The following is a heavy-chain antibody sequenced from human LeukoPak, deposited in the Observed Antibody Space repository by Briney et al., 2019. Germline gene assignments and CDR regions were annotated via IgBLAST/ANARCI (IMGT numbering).Heavy chain of an antibody. V-gene: IGHV3-7*03. Sequence: PGGSLRLSCAASGFTFSSYWMSWVRQAPGKGLEWVANINQDGSEKYYVDSVKGRFTISRDNSKNTLYLQMNSLRAEDTAVYYCAKDRSDYYYDSSGSPGYWGQGTLVTVSS. J-gene: IGHJ4*02. CDR1: GFTFSSYW. D-gene: IGHD3-22*01. CDR3: AKDRSDYYYDSSGSPGY. CDR2: INQDGSEK.